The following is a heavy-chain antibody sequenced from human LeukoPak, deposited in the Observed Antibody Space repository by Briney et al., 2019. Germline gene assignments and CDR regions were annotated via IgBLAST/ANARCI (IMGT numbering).Heavy chain of an antibody. D-gene: IGHD5-18*01. CDR3: AKGGHSYGPDYFDD. CDR1: GFTFSSYA. J-gene: IGHJ4*02. Sequence: GGSHRLSCAASGFTFSSYAMSWLRQAPGKGLEWVSAITGSGGSTYYADTVKGRFTISRDNSKNTLYLQMNSLRAEDTAVYYCAKGGHSYGPDYFDDWGKGTLVTVSS. CDR2: ITGSGGST. V-gene: IGHV3-23*01.